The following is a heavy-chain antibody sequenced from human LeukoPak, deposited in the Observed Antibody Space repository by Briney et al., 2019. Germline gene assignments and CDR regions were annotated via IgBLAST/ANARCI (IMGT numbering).Heavy chain of an antibody. J-gene: IGHJ6*02. Sequence: GGSLRLSCAASGFTFSSYSMNWVRQAPGKGLEWVSPISSSSSYIYYADSVKGRFTISRDNAKNSLYLQMNSLRAEDTAVYYCARAWGLTGYYAGFYYYGMDVWGQGTTVTVSS. CDR1: GFTFSSYS. D-gene: IGHD3-9*01. CDR2: ISSSSSYI. V-gene: IGHV3-21*01. CDR3: ARAWGLTGYYAGFYYYGMDV.